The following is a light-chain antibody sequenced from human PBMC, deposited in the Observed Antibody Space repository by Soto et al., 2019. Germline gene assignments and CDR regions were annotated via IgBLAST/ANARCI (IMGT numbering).Light chain of an antibody. V-gene: IGKV1-13*02. J-gene: IGKJ4*01. CDR3: EQFNSYPLT. CDR2: DVS. CDR1: QVISSE. Sequence: AIQLTQSPSSLSASVGDRVTITCRASQVISSELAWYQQTPGKAPKLLIYDVSSLQSGVPSRFSGSGSGTDFALTVSSLQPEDFAKYYGEQFNSYPLTVGGGTKVDIK.